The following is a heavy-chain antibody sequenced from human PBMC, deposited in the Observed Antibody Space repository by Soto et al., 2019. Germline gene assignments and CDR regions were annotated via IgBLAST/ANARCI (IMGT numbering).Heavy chain of an antibody. V-gene: IGHV2-5*02. CDR3: AHGDGSYYDSRVRLGFDP. CDR1: AFSLRTRGVG. D-gene: IGHD3-22*01. CDR2: IYWEDDK. Sequence: QITLKESGPTLVKPTQTLTLTCTFSAFSLRTRGVGVGWISQPPGRDVEWLALIYWEDDKRYYPCLKRRHTITKDTSRNLLVLTMTNMDPVDTGTYHCAHGDGSYYDSRVRLGFDPCVQGTLVTVSS. J-gene: IGHJ5*02.